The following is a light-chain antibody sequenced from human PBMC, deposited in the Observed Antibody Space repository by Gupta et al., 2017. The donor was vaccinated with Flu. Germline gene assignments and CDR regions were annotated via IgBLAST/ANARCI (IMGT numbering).Light chain of an antibody. V-gene: IGLV1-44*01. CDR1: SSNIGSNT. J-gene: IGLJ2*01. CDR3: ATWDDTLSGRL. Sequence: QSVLTQAPSASGPPGPRVTISCSGSSSNIGSNTVTWYQHLPGTAPKLLIYSNNQRPSGVPDRFSGSKSGTSASLAISGLQSEDEAHYYCATWDDTLSGRLFGAGTKLTVL. CDR2: SNN.